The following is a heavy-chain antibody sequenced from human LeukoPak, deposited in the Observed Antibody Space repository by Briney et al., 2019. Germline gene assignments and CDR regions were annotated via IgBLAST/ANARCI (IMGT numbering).Heavy chain of an antibody. CDR1: GFTFSSYS. D-gene: IGHD3-10*01. CDR2: ISSSSSYI. V-gene: IGHV3-21*01. CDR3: ARDRYGSGPSPYVSD. J-gene: IGHJ4*02. Sequence: GGSLRLSCAASGFTFSSYSMNWVRQAPGKGLEWVSSISSSSSYIYYADSVKGRFTISRDNAKNLLYLQMNSLRAEDTAVYYCARDRYGSGPSPYVSDWGQGTLVTVSS.